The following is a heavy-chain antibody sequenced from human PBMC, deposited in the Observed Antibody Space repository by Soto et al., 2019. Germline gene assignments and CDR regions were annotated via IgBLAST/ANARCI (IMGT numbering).Heavy chain of an antibody. CDR2: IYHSGST. CDR1: GYSISSGYY. D-gene: IGHD3-22*01. J-gene: IGHJ5*02. V-gene: IGHV4-38-2*01. CDR3: ARSETYYYDSSGYYMINWFDP. Sequence: ASETLSLTCAVSGYSISSGYYWGWIRQPPGKGLEWIGSIYHSGSTYYNPSLKSRVTISVDTSKNQFSLKLSSVTAADTAVYYCARSETYYYDSSGYYMINWFDPWGQGTLVTVSS.